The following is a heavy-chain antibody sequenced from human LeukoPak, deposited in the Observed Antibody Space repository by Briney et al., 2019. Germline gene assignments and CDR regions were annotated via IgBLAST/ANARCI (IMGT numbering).Heavy chain of an antibody. V-gene: IGHV3-66*01. J-gene: IGHJ4*02. Sequence: GGSLRLSCAASGFTVSSNYMSWVRQAPGKGLEWVSVIYSGGSTYYADSVKGRFTISRDNSKNTLYLQMNSLRAEDTAVYYCARSMITFGGVIEDWGQGTLVTVSS. CDR2: IYSGGST. D-gene: IGHD3-16*02. CDR3: ARSMITFGGVIED. CDR1: GFTVSSNY.